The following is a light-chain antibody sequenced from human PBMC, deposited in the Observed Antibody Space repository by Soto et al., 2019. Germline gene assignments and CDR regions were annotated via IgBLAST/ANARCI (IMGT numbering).Light chain of an antibody. V-gene: IGLV2-8*01. J-gene: IGLJ2*01. CDR2: DVI. Sequence: QSALTQPPSASGSPGQSVTISCTGTGSDIGAYNYVSWYQQHPGKAPKVMIYDVIKRPSGVPDRFSGSKSGNTASLTVSGLRADDEAVYYCSSFVGGDSFDVIFGGGTQLTVL. CDR1: GSDIGAYNY. CDR3: SSFVGGDSFDVI.